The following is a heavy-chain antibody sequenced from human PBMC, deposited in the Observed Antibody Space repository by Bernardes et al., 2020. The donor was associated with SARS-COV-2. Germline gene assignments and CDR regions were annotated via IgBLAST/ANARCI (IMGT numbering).Heavy chain of an antibody. V-gene: IGHV4-59*01. D-gene: IGHD7-27*01. CDR1: GGSINPYY. CDR2: IYYSGST. J-gene: IGHJ2*01. Sequence: SETLSLTCIVSGGSINPYYWSWVRQPPGKGLEWIGYIYYSGSTYYNPSLKSRVTISVDTSKSQFSLNLKSVTAADTAVYYCARDVKLGFNWYSDLWGRGILVSVSS. CDR3: ARDVKLGFNWYSDL.